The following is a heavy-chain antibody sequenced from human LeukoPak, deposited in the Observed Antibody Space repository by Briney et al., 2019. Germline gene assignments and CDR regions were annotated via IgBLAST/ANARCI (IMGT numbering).Heavy chain of an antibody. V-gene: IGHV5-51*01. CDR2: IYPGDSDT. D-gene: IGHD5-18*01. Sequence: GESLKISCKGSGYSFTSYWMGWVRQMPGKGLEWMGIIYPGDSDTRYSPSFQGQVTFSADKSISTAYLQWSSLRASDTAMYYCARHLRLWQNWFDPWGQGTLVTVSS. CDR3: ARHLRLWQNWFDP. J-gene: IGHJ5*02. CDR1: GYSFTSYW.